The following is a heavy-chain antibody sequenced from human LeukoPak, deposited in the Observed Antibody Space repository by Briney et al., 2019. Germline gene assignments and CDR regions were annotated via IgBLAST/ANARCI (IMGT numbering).Heavy chain of an antibody. J-gene: IGHJ4*02. CDR3: ARVTRRYCTNGVCYSGIDY. Sequence: SETLSLTCTVSGVSISSYYWSWIRQPAGKGLEWIGRIYTSGSTNYNPSLKSRVTMSVDTSKNQFSLKLSSVTAADTAVYYCARVTRRYCTNGVCYSGIDYWGQGTLVTVSS. CDR2: IYTSGST. V-gene: IGHV4-4*07. CDR1: GVSISSYY. D-gene: IGHD2-8*01.